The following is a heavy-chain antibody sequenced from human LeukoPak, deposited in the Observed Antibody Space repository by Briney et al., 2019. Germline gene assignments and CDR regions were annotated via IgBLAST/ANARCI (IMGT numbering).Heavy chain of an antibody. CDR3: TRQPATLDGSKFMSTDH. J-gene: IGHJ4*02. CDR1: GFTFNSYW. CDR2: VKEDGSEQ. D-gene: IGHD5/OR15-5a*01. Sequence: PGRSLRLSCAASGFTFNSYWMSWVRQAPGKGLEWVASVKEDGSEQYYVDSVRGRFIISRDNAKDSLYLQMSSLRAEDTAVYYCTRQPATLDGSKFMSTDHWGQGTLVTVSS. V-gene: IGHV3-7*01.